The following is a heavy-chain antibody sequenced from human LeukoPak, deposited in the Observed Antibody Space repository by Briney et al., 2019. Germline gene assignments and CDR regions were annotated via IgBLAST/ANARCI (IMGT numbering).Heavy chain of an antibody. CDR3: AKRGVVIRVFLVGFHKEAYYFDS. J-gene: IGHJ4*02. V-gene: IGHV3-23*01. Sequence: GGSLRLSCAASGFTFSNHPMTWVRQAPGQGLEWVAGISDSGGSTNYADSVKGRFTISRDTPRNTLYLQMNSLRAEDTAVYFCAKRGVVIRVFLVGFHKEAYYFDSWGQGALVTVSS. D-gene: IGHD3-10*01. CDR1: GFTFSNHP. CDR2: ISDSGGST.